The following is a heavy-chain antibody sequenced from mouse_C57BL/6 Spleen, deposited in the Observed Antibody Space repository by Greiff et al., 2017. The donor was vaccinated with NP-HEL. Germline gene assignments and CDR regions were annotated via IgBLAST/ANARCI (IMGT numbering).Heavy chain of an antibody. CDR2: ISSGGSYT. J-gene: IGHJ1*03. Sequence: EVKLMESGGDLVKPGGSLKLSCAASGFTFSSYGMSWVRQTPDKRLEWVATISSGGSYTYYPDSVKGRFTISRDNAKNTLYLQMSSLKSEDTAMYYCARQTTVVGYFDVWGTGTTVTVSS. CDR3: ARQTTVVGYFDV. V-gene: IGHV5-6*01. CDR1: GFTFSSYG. D-gene: IGHD1-1*01.